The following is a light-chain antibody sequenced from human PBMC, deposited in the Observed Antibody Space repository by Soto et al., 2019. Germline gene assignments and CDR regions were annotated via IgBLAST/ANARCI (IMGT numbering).Light chain of an antibody. J-gene: IGKJ1*01. CDR1: QSINMW. CDR3: HQYNSYSQT. CDR2: DAS. V-gene: IGKV1-5*01. Sequence: DIQMTQSPSTLSASLGDRVTITCRASQSINMWLAWYQQKPGKTAKILLYDASSLESAVPSRFCGSGSGTEFTLTISSLQPDDFATYYCHQYNSYSQTFGQGTKVDIK.